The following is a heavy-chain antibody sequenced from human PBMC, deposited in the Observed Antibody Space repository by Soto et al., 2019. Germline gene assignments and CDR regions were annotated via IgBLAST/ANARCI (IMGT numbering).Heavy chain of an antibody. CDR3: ARQGYCSGGSCYISAFDI. V-gene: IGHV3-30-3*01. D-gene: IGHD2-15*01. CDR2: ISYDGSNK. Sequence: GGSLRLSCAASGFTFSSYAMHWVRQAPGKGLEWVAVISYDGSNKYYADSVKGRFTISRDNSKNTLYLQMNSLRAEDTAAYYCARQGYCSGGSCYISAFDIWGQGTMVTVSS. CDR1: GFTFSSYA. J-gene: IGHJ3*02.